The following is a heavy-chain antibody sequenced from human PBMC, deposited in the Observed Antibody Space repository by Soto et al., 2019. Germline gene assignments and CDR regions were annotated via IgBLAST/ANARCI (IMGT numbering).Heavy chain of an antibody. V-gene: IGHV3-64D*06. Sequence: PGGSLRLSCSASGFTFSSYAMHWVRQAPGKGLEYVSAISSNGGSTYYADSVKGRFTISRDNSKNTLYLQMSSLRAEDTAVYYCVKDQAARLYWGSRYYGMDVWGQGTTVTAP. D-gene: IGHD6-6*01. CDR3: VKDQAARLYWGSRYYGMDV. J-gene: IGHJ6*02. CDR1: GFTFSSYA. CDR2: ISSNGGST.